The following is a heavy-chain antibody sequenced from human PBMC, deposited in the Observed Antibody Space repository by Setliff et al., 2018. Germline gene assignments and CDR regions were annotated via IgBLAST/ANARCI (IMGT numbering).Heavy chain of an antibody. V-gene: IGHV4-34*01. J-gene: IGHJ3*02. CDR3: RQAVVGRDVFDI. CDR2: INQSGSA. Sequence: SETLSLTCGVHGGSFSGYQWTWIRQPPGKGLEWIGEINQSGSANYNPSLKSRASLSVDTSKIQFSLTLTSVTAADTALYYCRQAVVGRDVFDIWGQGTVVTVSS. CDR1: GGSFSGYQ. D-gene: IGHD1-1*01.